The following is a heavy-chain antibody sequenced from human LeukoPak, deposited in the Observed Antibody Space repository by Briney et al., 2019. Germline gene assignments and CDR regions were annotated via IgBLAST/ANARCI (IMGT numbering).Heavy chain of an antibody. V-gene: IGHV1-69*01. CDR2: IIPIFGTA. J-gene: IGHJ4*02. Sequence: SVKVSCKASGGTFSSYAISWVRQAPGQGLEWMGGIIPIFGTANYAQKFQGRVTITADESTSTAYMELRSLRSDDTAVYYCARFQYSGSYYFDYWGQGTLVTVSS. CDR3: ARFQYSGSYYFDY. CDR1: GGTFSSYA. D-gene: IGHD1-26*01.